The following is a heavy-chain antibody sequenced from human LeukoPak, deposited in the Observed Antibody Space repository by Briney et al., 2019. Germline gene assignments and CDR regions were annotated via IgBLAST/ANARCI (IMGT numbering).Heavy chain of an antibody. V-gene: IGHV4-34*01. Sequence: SETLSLTCAVYGGSFSGYYWSWIRQPPGKGLEWIGEINHSGSTNYNPSLKSRVTISVDTSKNQFSLKLSSVTAVDTAVYYCASRLWFGERRFDPWGQGTLVTVSS. CDR2: INHSGST. CDR1: GGSFSGYY. CDR3: ASRLWFGERRFDP. D-gene: IGHD3-10*01. J-gene: IGHJ5*02.